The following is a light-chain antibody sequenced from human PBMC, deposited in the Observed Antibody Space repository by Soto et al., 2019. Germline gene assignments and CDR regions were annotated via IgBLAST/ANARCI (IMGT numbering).Light chain of an antibody. CDR2: DVI. V-gene: IGLV2-14*01. J-gene: IGLJ1*01. CDR1: NSDVGGYDY. CDR3: SSYTRSSISV. Sequence: QSVLTQPASVSGSPGQSITISCTGTNSDVGGYDYVSRYQQRPGKAPTLLIYDVINRPSGVSFRFSGSKSGNTASLTISGLQAEDEAEYYCSSYTRSSISVFGTGTKSPS.